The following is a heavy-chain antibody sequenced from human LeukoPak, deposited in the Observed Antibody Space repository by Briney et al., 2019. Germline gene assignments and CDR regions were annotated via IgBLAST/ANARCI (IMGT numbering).Heavy chain of an antibody. CDR3: ARHSPYGSSWNEYFQH. CDR1: GFTFSNYA. CDR2: ISSSSSYI. D-gene: IGHD6-13*01. J-gene: IGHJ1*01. Sequence: GASLRLSCAASGFTFSNYAMSWVRQAPGKGLEWVSSISSSSSYIYYADSVKGRFTISRDNAKNSLYLQMNSLRAEDTAVYYCARHSPYGSSWNEYFQHWGQGTLVTVSS. V-gene: IGHV3-21*01.